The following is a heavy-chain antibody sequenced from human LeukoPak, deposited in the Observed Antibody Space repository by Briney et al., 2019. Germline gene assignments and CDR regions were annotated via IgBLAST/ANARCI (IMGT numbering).Heavy chain of an antibody. CDR3: ASLYGSTLYFDY. J-gene: IGHJ4*02. D-gene: IGHD2-15*01. CDR1: GGSISSSSYH. V-gene: IGHV4-39*01. CDR2: MYYSGST. Sequence: PSETLSLTCTVSGGSISSSSYHWGWIRQPPGKGLEWIGNMYYSGSTYYNPSLKSRVTLSVDTSKNQFSLTMSSVSAADTALYYCASLYGSTLYFDYWGQGTLVTVSS.